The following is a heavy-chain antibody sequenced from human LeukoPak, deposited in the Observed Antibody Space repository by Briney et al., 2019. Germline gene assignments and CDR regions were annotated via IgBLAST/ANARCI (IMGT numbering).Heavy chain of an antibody. CDR2: ISSSSSTI. Sequence: PGESLRLSWAASVCTFSSYSMNWVRKAPWKGLEWVSYISSSSSTIYYADSVKGRFTISRDNAKNSLYLQMNSLRAEDTAVYYCASTTGTRAFDIWGQGTMVTVSS. CDR3: ASTTGTRAFDI. V-gene: IGHV3-48*01. D-gene: IGHD1-1*01. CDR1: VCTFSSYS. J-gene: IGHJ3*02.